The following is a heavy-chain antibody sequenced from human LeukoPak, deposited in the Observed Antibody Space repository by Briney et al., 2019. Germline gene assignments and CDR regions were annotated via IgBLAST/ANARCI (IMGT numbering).Heavy chain of an antibody. CDR1: GGSISSGSYY. D-gene: IGHD2-2*01. CDR2: IYTSGST. CDR3: ARTVVVPAAIYYYYYGMDV. J-gene: IGHJ6*02. V-gene: IGHV4-61*02. Sequence: SQTLSLTCTVSGGSISSGSYYWSWIRQPDGKGLEWIGRIYTSGSTNYNPSLKSRVTISVDTSKNQFSLKLSSVTAADTAVYYCARTVVVPAAIYYYYYGMDVWGQGTTVTVSS.